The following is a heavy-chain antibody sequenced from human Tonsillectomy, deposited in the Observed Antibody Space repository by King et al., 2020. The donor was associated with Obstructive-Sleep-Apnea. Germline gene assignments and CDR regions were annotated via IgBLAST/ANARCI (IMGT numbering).Heavy chain of an antibody. J-gene: IGHJ6*02. Sequence: VQLVESGGGLVQPGGSLRLSCSASGFTFSSYAMHWVRQAPGKGLEYVSAISSNGGSTYYADSVKGRFTISRDNSKNTLYLQMSSLRAEDTAVCYCVKGLRYCSGGSCSHYYYGMDVWGQGTTVTVSS. CDR3: VKGLRYCSGGSCSHYYYGMDV. CDR1: GFTFSSYA. D-gene: IGHD2-15*01. CDR2: ISSNGGST. V-gene: IGHV3-64D*09.